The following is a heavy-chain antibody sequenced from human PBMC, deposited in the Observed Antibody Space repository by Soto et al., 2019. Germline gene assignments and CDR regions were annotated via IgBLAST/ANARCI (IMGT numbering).Heavy chain of an antibody. Sequence: XGSLKLSCSASGFTFSNYAMHWVRQAPGRGLEWVALTSYDGNNEYYTDSVKGRFTISRDNSKNTLFLRMNSPRPEDTAVYYCAKDKGVFNWATSYFDYWGQGTLVTVSS. CDR1: GFTFSNYA. CDR2: TSYDGNNE. J-gene: IGHJ4*02. V-gene: IGHV3-30*18. CDR3: AKDKGVFNWATSYFDY. D-gene: IGHD1-1*01.